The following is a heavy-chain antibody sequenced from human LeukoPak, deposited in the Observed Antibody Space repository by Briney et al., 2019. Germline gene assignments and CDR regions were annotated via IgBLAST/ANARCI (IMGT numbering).Heavy chain of an antibody. CDR3: ARGDGYDAFDI. CDR2: IYTSGST. V-gene: IGHV4-4*07. Sequence: SETLSLVCSVSGGSISGYYCSWVRQPAGKGGGWIGRIYTSGSTYYNPSLKSRVIIYVDTSKKQFSLKLRSVTAADTAVYYCARGDGYDAFDIWGQGTMVTVFS. CDR1: GGSISGYY. D-gene: IGHD5-18*01. J-gene: IGHJ3*02.